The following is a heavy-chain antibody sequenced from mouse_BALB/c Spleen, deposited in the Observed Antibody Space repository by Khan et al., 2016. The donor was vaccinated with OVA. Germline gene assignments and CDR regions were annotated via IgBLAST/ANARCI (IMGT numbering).Heavy chain of an antibody. CDR2: INTSNGRT. J-gene: IGHJ2*01. Sequence: VQLQQSGAELVNPGASVNLSCKASGYTLTSYWMHWVKQRPGQGLEWIGEINTSNGRTNYNEKFKSKATLTVEKSSSTADMQLSSPTSEDSAVYYCARLLITFDYWGQGTTLTVSS. V-gene: IGHV1S81*02. CDR1: GYTLTSYW. CDR3: ARLLITFDY. D-gene: IGHD2-1*01.